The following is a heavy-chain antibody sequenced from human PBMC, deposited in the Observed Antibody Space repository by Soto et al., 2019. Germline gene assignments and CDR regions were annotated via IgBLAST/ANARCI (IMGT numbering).Heavy chain of an antibody. Sequence: GSLRLSCAASGFTFSSYSMNWVRQAPGKGLEWVSSISSSSSYIYYADSVKGRFTISRDNAKNSLYLQMNSLRAEDTAVYYCARETPDKYYYDSSGYPYYFDYWGQGTLVTVSS. J-gene: IGHJ4*02. CDR2: ISSSSSYI. CDR3: ARETPDKYYYDSSGYPYYFDY. CDR1: GFTFSSYS. D-gene: IGHD3-22*01. V-gene: IGHV3-21*01.